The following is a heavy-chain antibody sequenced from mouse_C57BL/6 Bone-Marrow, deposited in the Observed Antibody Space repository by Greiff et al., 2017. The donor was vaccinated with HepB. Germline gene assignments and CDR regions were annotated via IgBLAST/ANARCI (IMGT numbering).Heavy chain of an antibody. V-gene: IGHV1-42*01. J-gene: IGHJ1*03. CDR2: INPSTGGT. CDR1: GYSFTGYY. D-gene: IGHD1-1*01. Sequence: VQLKESGPELVKPGASVKISCKASGYSFTGYYMNWVKQSPEKSLEWIGEINPSTGGTTYNQKFKAKATLTVDKSSSTAYMQLKSLTSEDSAVYYGARTTTVVEGYWYFDVWGIGTTVTVSS. CDR3: ARTTTVVEGYWYFDV.